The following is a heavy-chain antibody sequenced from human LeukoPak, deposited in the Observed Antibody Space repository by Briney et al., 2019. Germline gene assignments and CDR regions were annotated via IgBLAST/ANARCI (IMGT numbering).Heavy chain of an antibody. J-gene: IGHJ2*01. CDR1: GFTFSSYS. D-gene: IGHD2-2*01. V-gene: IGHV3-21*04. CDR2: ISSSSSYI. Sequence: GGSLRLSCAASGFTFSSYSMNWVRQAPGKGLEWVSSISSSSSYIYYADSVKGRFTISRDNSKNTLYLQINSLRAEDTAVYYCAKEAAASHWYFDLWGRGTLVTVSS. CDR3: AKEAAASHWYFDL.